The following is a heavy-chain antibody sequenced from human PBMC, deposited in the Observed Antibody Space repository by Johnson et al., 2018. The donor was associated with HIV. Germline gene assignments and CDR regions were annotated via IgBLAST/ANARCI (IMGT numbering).Heavy chain of an antibody. CDR3: VTADRGSA. D-gene: IGHD1-26*01. CDR2: IWHDGRDV. V-gene: IGHV3-33*03. J-gene: IGHJ3*01. CDR1: GFTFSSYG. Sequence: QVQLVESGGGVVQPGTSLRLSCAASGFTFSSYGIHWVRQAPGKGLEWVAFIWHDGRDVYYADSVKGRFTVSRDNSKNAVYLQMNSLRAEDTAVYYCVTADRGSAWGQGTTVTVSS.